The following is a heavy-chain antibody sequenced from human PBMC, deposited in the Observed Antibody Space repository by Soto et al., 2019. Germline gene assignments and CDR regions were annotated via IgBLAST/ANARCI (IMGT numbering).Heavy chain of an antibody. CDR1: GFTFSSYA. J-gene: IGHJ2*01. Sequence: EVQLLESGGGLVQPGGSLRLSCAASGFTFSSYAMSWVRQAPGKGLEWVSAISGSGGSTYYADSVKSRFTISRDNSKNTLYLQMNSLRAEDTAVYYCAKTVMVTTRYFDLWGRGTLVTVSS. D-gene: IGHD4-17*01. CDR2: ISGSGGST. V-gene: IGHV3-23*01. CDR3: AKTVMVTTRYFDL.